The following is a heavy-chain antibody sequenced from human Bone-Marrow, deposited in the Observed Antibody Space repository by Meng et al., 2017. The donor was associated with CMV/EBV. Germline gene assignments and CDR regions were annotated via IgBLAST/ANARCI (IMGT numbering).Heavy chain of an antibody. V-gene: IGHV3-21*01. CDR3: ARDNFDWLFDY. D-gene: IGHD3-9*01. CDR2: ISSSSSYI. J-gene: IGHJ4*02. Sequence: GESLKISCAASEFTFSSYSMNWVRQAPGKGLEWVSSISSSSSYIYYADSVKGRFTISRDNAKNSLYLQMNSLRAEDTAVYYCARDNFDWLFDYWGQGTLVTVSS. CDR1: EFTFSSYS.